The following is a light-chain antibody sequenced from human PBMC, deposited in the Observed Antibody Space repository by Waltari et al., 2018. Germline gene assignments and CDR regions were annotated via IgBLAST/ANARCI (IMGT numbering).Light chain of an antibody. CDR3: ISYAVSNTYI. J-gene: IGLJ1*01. CDR1: SSDIGYYNA. CDR2: EVS. Sequence: QAAPTQPPSVSGSPGQSVNISCTGTSSDIGYYNAVSWYQQHPCKAPKLMCYEVSNRPSGVSYRFSGSKSGNTAPLTISGLQAEYEADYYCISYAVSNTYIFGAGTRLTVL. V-gene: IGLV2-11*01.